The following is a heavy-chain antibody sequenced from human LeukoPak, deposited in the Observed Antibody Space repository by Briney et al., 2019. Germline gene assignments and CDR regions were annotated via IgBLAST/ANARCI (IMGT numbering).Heavy chain of an antibody. CDR1: GFTFSNYA. Sequence: GGSLRLSCAASGFTFSNYAMSWVRQAPGKGLEWVSAISGSGGSTYYADSVKGRFTISRDNSKNTLYLQMNSLRAEDTAVYYCAKGRRSGSYAIDYWGQGTLVTVSS. V-gene: IGHV3-23*01. CDR3: AKGRRSGSYAIDY. J-gene: IGHJ4*02. D-gene: IGHD1-26*01. CDR2: ISGSGGST.